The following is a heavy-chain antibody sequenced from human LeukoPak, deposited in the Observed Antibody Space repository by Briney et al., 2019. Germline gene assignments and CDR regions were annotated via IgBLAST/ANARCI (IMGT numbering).Heavy chain of an antibody. CDR1: GFTFSSYG. Sequence: PGGSLRLSCAASGFTFSSYGMSWVRQAPGKGLEWVSAISGSGGSTYYADSVKGRFTISRDNAKNSLYLQMNSLRAEDTAVYYCVFPQESSITGTTWPYYYYYMDVWGKGTTVTVSS. CDR2: ISGSGGST. D-gene: IGHD1-20*01. CDR3: VFPQESSITGTTWPYYYYYMDV. J-gene: IGHJ6*03. V-gene: IGHV3-23*01.